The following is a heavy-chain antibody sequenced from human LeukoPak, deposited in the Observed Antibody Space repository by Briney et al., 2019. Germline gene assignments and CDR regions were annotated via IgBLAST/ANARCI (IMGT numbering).Heavy chain of an antibody. Sequence: PSQTLSLTCTVSGDSINSGGYYWSWIRQHPVKGLEWIGYIYFSGSAYYNPSLKSRVSISVDTSKNQFSLKLSAVTAADTAMYYCARNSDTSGYYFDYWGQGTLVTVSS. CDR2: IYFSGSA. V-gene: IGHV4-31*03. CDR1: GDSINSGGYY. CDR3: ARNSDTSGYYFDY. J-gene: IGHJ4*02. D-gene: IGHD3-22*01.